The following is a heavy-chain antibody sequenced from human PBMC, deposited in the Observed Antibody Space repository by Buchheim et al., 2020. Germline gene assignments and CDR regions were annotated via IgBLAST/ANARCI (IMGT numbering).Heavy chain of an antibody. CDR3: SREARGPLRDMDVVRGLFHYYGTDV. J-gene: IGHJ6*02. CDR2: IYSGGST. D-gene: IGHD3-10*01. Sequence: EVQLVESGGGLVQPGGSLRLSCAASGFTVSSNYMSWVRQAPGKGLEWVSVIYSGGSTYYADSVKGRFTISRDNSKNTLYLQMNSLRAEDTAVYYCSREARGPLRDMDVVRGLFHYYGTDVWGQGTT. CDR1: GFTVSSNY. V-gene: IGHV3-66*02.